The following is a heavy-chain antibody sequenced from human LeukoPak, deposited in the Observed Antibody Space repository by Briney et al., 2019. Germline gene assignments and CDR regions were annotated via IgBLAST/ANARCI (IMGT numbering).Heavy chain of an antibody. V-gene: IGHV4-61*02. CDR3: ARAAKYYGSGKYYFDY. CDR1: GGSVSSGSYY. D-gene: IGHD3-10*01. Sequence: LETLSLTCTVSGGSVSSGSYYWSWIRQPAGKGLEWIGRIYTSGSTYYNPSLKSRVTISVDTSKNQFSLKLSSVTAADTAVYYCARAAKYYGSGKYYFDYWGQGTLVTVSS. CDR2: IYTSGST. J-gene: IGHJ4*02.